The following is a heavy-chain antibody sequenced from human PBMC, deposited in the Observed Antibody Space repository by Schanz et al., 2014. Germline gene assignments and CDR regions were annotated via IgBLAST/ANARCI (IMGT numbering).Heavy chain of an antibody. CDR1: GFTFNSYA. D-gene: IGHD1-26*01. V-gene: IGHV3-30-3*01. Sequence: QVQLVESGGGVVQPGGSLRLSCAASGFTFNSYAFHWVRQAPGKGLEWVALISYDGNTKYYADSVRGRFTISRDNAKNSLYLQMNSLRAEDTAVYYCARDSGSHYLVDYWGQGTLVTVSS. CDR2: ISYDGNTK. J-gene: IGHJ4*02. CDR3: ARDSGSHYLVDY.